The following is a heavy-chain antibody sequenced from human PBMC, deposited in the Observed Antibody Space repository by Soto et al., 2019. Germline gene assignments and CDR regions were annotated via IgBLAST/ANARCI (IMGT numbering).Heavy chain of an antibody. D-gene: IGHD3-9*01. CDR1: GFTFSSYA. CDR3: ANGNYDILGHPPGADGGGGSYSYYYYGMDV. CDR2: ISGSGGST. Sequence: GGSLRLSCAASGFTFSSYAMSWVRQAPGKGLEWVSAISGSGGSTYYADSVKGRFTISRDNSKNTLYLQMNSLRAEDTAVYYCANGNYDILGHPPGADGGGGSYSYYYYGMDVWGQGTTVTVSS. J-gene: IGHJ6*02. V-gene: IGHV3-23*01.